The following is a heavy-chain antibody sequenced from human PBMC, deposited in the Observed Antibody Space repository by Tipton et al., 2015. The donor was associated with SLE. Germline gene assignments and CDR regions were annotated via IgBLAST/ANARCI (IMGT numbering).Heavy chain of an antibody. J-gene: IGHJ4*02. Sequence: SLRLSCAASGFTFSSHWMHWVRQVPGKGLVWVSLINSDGSSTNYADSVKGRFTISRDISKNTLYLQMNNLGTEDTAVYYCAILDTTPSSFWGQGTLVTVSS. CDR3: AILDTTPSSF. CDR2: INSDGSST. V-gene: IGHV3-74*01. D-gene: IGHD1-1*01. CDR1: GFTFSSHW.